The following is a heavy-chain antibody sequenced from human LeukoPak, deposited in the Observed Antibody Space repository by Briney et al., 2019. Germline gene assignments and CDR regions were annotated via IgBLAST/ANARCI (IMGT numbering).Heavy chain of an antibody. V-gene: IGHV4-39*01. J-gene: IGHJ4*02. Sequence: SRTLYLTCTVSGGSIRSSTYYWGWIRQPPGKGLEWIGTIYYTGSTYYNPSLKSRVAISVDTSKNQFSLKLSSVSATDTAVYYCASIPGTASSWYHHDYWGQGTLVTVSS. CDR3: ASIPGTASSWYHHDY. CDR1: GGSIRSSTYY. D-gene: IGHD6-13*01. CDR2: IYYTGST.